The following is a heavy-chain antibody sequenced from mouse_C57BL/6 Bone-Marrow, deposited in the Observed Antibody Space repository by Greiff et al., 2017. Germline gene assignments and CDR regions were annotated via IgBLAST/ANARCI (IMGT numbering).Heavy chain of an antibody. CDR1: GYSITSGYY. CDR3: VVKSYYAMDY. V-gene: IGHV3-6*01. Sequence: EVKLQESGPGLVKPSQSLSLTCSVTGYSITSGYYWNWIRQFPGNKLEWMGYISYDGSNNYKPSLKNRISITRDTSKNQFFLKLNSVTTEDTATSSAVVKSYYAMDYWGQGTSVTVSS. D-gene: IGHD1-1*01. CDR2: ISYDGSN. J-gene: IGHJ4*01.